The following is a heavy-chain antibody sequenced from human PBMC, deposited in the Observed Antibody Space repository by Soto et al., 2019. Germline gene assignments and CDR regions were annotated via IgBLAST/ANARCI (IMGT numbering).Heavy chain of an antibody. CDR1: GFTFDRYG. D-gene: IGHD2-2*01. V-gene: IGHV3-33*01. CDR2: IWSDGSTE. CDR3: ARGRIPSAIFDWFDP. Sequence: LRLSCAASGFTFDRYGMHWVRQAPGKGLEWVAVIWSDGSTEYYADSVKGRFTISRDNSKNTMYLQMDSLRGEDTGVYYCARGRIPSAIFDWFDPWGQGTLVTVSS. J-gene: IGHJ5*02.